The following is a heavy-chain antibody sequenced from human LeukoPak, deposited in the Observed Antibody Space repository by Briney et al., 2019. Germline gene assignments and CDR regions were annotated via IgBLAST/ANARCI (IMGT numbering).Heavy chain of an antibody. Sequence: PSETLSLTCVVSGYSISSGYHWGWIRQPPGEGLEWIGSVYRSGSTYYNPSLKSRVTISVDTSKNQISLKVRSVTAADTAVYYCARENWVFDYWGQGILVTGSS. J-gene: IGHJ4*02. D-gene: IGHD7-27*01. CDR1: GYSISSGYH. V-gene: IGHV4-38-2*02. CDR3: ARENWVFDY. CDR2: VYRSGST.